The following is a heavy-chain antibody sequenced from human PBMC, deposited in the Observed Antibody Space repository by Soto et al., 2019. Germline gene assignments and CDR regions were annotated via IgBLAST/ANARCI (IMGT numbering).Heavy chain of an antibody. CDR3: TKRATKKTMIGWFDP. J-gene: IGHJ5*02. Sequence: EVQLVESGGGLIQPGGSLRLSCAASGFTFDDYAMYWVRQAPGKGLEWVSGISWNSDSMAYADSVKGRFTISRDNAKNSLYLQMNSLRAEDTAFYYCTKRATKKTMIGWFDPWGQGTLVTVSS. V-gene: IGHV3-9*01. D-gene: IGHD3-10*02. CDR2: ISWNSDSM. CDR1: GFTFDDYA.